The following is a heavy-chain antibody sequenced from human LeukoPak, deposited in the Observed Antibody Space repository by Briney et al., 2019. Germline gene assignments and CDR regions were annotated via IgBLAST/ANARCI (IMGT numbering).Heavy chain of an antibody. CDR1: GFTFSSSA. J-gene: IGHJ4*02. Sequence: PGGSLRLSCAASGFTFSSSAMSWVRQAAGKGLEWVSYISSSSSDIYYADSVKGRFTISRDNAKNSLYLQMNSLRDEDTAVYYCTSWDDWGQGTLVTVSS. CDR2: ISSSSSDI. CDR3: TSWDD. V-gene: IGHV3-48*02.